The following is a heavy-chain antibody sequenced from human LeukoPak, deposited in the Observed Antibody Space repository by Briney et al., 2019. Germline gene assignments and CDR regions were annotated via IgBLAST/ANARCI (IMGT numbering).Heavy chain of an antibody. D-gene: IGHD2-2*02. J-gene: IGHJ5*02. CDR1: GYTFTSYY. Sequence: GASVKVSCKASGYTFTSYYMHWVRQAPGQGLEWMGIINPSGGSTSYAQKFQGRVTMTRDTSTSTVYMELSSLRSEDTAVYYCAREAGYTYSPSENWFDLWGQGTLVTVSS. V-gene: IGHV1-46*01. CDR2: INPSGGST. CDR3: AREAGYTYSPSENWFDL.